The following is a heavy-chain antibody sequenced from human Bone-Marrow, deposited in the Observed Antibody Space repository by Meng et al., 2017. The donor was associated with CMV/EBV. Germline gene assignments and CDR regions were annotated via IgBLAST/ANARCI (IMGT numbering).Heavy chain of an antibody. CDR1: GYTFTGYY. V-gene: IGHV1-2*04. J-gene: IGHJ5*02. Sequence: ASVKVSCKASGYTFTGYYMHWVRQAPGQGLEWMGWINPNSGGTNYAQKFQGWVTMTRDTSISTAYMELSRLRSDDTAVYYCARRIAAQHNWFDPWGQGTLVTVSS. CDR3: ARRIAAQHNWFDP. CDR2: INPNSGGT. D-gene: IGHD6-6*01.